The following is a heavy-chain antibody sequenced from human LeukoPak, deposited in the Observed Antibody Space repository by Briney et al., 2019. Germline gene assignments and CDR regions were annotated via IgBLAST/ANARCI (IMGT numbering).Heavy chain of an antibody. J-gene: IGHJ6*03. Sequence: ASVKVSCKASGYTFTSYYMHWVRQAPGQGLEWMGLINPTGDSTGYAQKFQGRVTITRDTSASTAYMELSSLRSEDMAVYYCARGTPLGSGYDFTSDYYYYMDVWGKGTTVTVSS. CDR1: GYTFTSYY. CDR2: INPTGDST. V-gene: IGHV1-46*01. CDR3: ARGTPLGSGYDFTSDYYYYMDV. D-gene: IGHD5-12*01.